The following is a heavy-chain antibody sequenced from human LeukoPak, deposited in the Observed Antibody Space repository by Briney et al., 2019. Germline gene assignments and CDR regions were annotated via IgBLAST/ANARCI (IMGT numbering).Heavy chain of an antibody. CDR1: GGSFSGYY. CDR3: ARVGATTWDFDY. J-gene: IGHJ4*02. Sequence: SETLSLTCAVYGGSFSGYYWSWIRQPPGKGLEWIGEINHSGSTNYNPSLKSRVTISVDTSKNQFSLKLSSVTAADTAVYYCARVGATTWDFDYWGQGTLVTVSS. CDR2: INHSGST. D-gene: IGHD1-26*01. V-gene: IGHV4-34*01.